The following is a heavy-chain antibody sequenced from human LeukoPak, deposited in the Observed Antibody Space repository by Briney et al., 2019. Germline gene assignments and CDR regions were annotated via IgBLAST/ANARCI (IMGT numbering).Heavy chain of an antibody. CDR2: IYSGGST. CDR1: GFTVSSNY. V-gene: IGHV3-53*01. Sequence: GGSLRLSCAASGFTVSSNYMSWVRQAPGKGLEWVSVIYSGGSTYYADSVKGRFTISRDNSKDTLYLQMNSLRAEDTAVYYCASRSGSYSGAFDVWGQGTMVAVSS. CDR3: ASRSGSYSGAFDV. J-gene: IGHJ3*01. D-gene: IGHD1-26*01.